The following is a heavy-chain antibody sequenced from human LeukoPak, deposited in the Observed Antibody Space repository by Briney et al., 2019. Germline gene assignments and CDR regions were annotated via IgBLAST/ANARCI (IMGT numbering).Heavy chain of an antibody. CDR1: GFTFSSYA. D-gene: IGHD6-19*01. CDR3: ARVQWLATGYYFDY. J-gene: IGHJ4*02. CDR2: ISGSSGRT. Sequence: GGTLRLSCAASGFTFSSYAMNWVRQAPGKGLEWVSAISGSSGRTYYADFVKGRFTISRDNSKNTLYLQMNSLRADDTAVYYCARVQWLATGYYFDYWGQGTLVTVSS. V-gene: IGHV3-23*01.